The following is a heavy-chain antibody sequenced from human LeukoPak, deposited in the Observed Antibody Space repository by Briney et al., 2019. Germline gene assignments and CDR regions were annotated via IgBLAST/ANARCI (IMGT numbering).Heavy chain of an antibody. J-gene: IGHJ4*02. CDR2: ISGSGSSI. D-gene: IGHD2-2*01. V-gene: IGHV3-48*03. CDR1: GFTFSRFE. Sequence: GESLKISCVASGFTFSRFEMNWVRQAPGKGLEWVSYISGSGSSIYYADSVKGRFTISRDNAKNSLYLQMNSLRGEDTAVYYCARDMGYCSSSNCYTYYLDYWGQGTLVTVSS. CDR3: ARDMGYCSSSNCYTYYLDY.